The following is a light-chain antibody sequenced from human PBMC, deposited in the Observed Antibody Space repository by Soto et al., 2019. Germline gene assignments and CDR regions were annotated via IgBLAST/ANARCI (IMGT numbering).Light chain of an antibody. V-gene: IGKV3-20*01. CDR2: GAS. CDR3: QQFGSSPWT. Sequence: ETVLTQSPGTVSLSPGERATLSCRASQSVRSNYLAWYQQKPGQAPRLLIYGASNRATGIPDRFSGSGSGTDFTLTISRLEPEDFAVYYCQQFGSSPWTFGQGTKVEIK. CDR1: QSVRSNY. J-gene: IGKJ1*01.